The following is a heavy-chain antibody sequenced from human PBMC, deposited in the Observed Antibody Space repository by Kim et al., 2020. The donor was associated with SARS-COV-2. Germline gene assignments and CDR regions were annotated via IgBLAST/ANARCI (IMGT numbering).Heavy chain of an antibody. CDR2: P. CDR3: ARVDGGLGSGY. D-gene: IGHD4-17*01. J-gene: IGHJ4*02. Sequence: PTYAQGFTGRFVFSLDTSVSTAYLQISSLKAEDTAVYYCARVDGGLGSGYWGQGTLVTVSS. V-gene: IGHV7-4-1*02.